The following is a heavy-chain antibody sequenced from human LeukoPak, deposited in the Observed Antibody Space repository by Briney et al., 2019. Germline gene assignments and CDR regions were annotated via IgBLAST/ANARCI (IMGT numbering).Heavy chain of an antibody. CDR3: ARDPSNSGSYSRLDY. CDR1: GFTFSRYG. J-gene: IGHJ4*02. CDR2: ISTSSSYI. Sequence: NPGGSLRLSCAASGFTFSRYGMHWVRQAPGKGLDWVSSISTSSSYIYYADSVKGRFTISRDNARNSLYLQMNSLRAEDTAVYYCARDPSNSGSYSRLDYWGQGTLVSVSS. V-gene: IGHV3-21*06. D-gene: IGHD1-26*01.